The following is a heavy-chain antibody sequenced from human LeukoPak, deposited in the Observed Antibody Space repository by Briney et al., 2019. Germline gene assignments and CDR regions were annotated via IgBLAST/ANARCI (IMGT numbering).Heavy chain of an antibody. CDR1: GSTFSSYA. Sequence: PGRSLRLSCAASGSTFSSYAMHWVRQAPGKGLEWVAVISYDGSNKYYADSVKGRFTISRDNSKNTLYLQMNSLRAEDTAVYYCARGLPYYDILTGYSHYFDYWGQGTLVTVSS. J-gene: IGHJ4*02. CDR3: ARGLPYYDILTGYSHYFDY. V-gene: IGHV3-30-3*01. D-gene: IGHD3-9*01. CDR2: ISYDGSNK.